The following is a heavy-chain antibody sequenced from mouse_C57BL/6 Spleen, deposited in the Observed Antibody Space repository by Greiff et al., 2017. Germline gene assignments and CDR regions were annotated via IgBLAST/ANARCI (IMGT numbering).Heavy chain of an antibody. CDR3: ARWDSNPYYYAMDY. V-gene: IGHV7-3*01. CDR2: IRNKANGYTT. CDR1: GFTFTDYY. D-gene: IGHD2-5*01. J-gene: IGHJ4*01. Sequence: EVQLVESGGGLVQPGGSLSLSCAASGFTFTDYYMSWVRQPPGKALEWLGFIRNKANGYTTEYSASVKGRFTISRDNSQSILYLQMNALRAEDSATYYCARWDSNPYYYAMDYWGQGTSVTVSS.